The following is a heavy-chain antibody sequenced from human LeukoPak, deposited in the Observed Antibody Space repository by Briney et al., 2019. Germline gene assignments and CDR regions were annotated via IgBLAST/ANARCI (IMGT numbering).Heavy chain of an antibody. D-gene: IGHD2-15*01. V-gene: IGHV1-18*01. CDR3: ARAGGYCGRISCPYYFDY. CDR2: ISAYNGNT. Sequence: GASVTVSCKASGYTFISYGISWVRQAPGQGLEWMGWISAYNGNTNYAQKFQGRVTMTTDTSTSTAYMELRSLRSDDTAVYYCARAGGYCGRISCPYYFDYWGQGSLVAVSS. CDR1: GYTFISYG. J-gene: IGHJ4*02.